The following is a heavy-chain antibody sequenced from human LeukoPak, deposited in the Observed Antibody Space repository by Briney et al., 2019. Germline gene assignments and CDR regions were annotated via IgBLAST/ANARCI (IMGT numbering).Heavy chain of an antibody. Sequence: GGSLRLSCAASGFTFNNAWMSWVRQAPGKGLEWVGHIKSRTDGGTTDYAAPVKGSFTISRDDSKNTLYLQMNSLKTEDTAVYYCTREQLVASHWGQGTLVTVSS. CDR1: GFTFNNAW. CDR3: TREQLVASH. D-gene: IGHD1-1*01. CDR2: IKSRTDGGTT. V-gene: IGHV3-15*01. J-gene: IGHJ4*02.